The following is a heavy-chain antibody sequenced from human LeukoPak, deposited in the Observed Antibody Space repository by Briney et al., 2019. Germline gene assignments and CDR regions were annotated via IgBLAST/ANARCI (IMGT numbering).Heavy chain of an antibody. Sequence: SVKVSCKASGGTFSSYAISWVRQAPGQGLEWMGRIIPIFGTANYAQKFQGRVTITTDGSTSTAYTELSSLRSEDTAVYYCAREEYYDFWSGYPHLDYWGQGTLVTVSS. CDR1: GGTFSSYA. D-gene: IGHD3-3*01. J-gene: IGHJ4*02. CDR3: AREEYYDFWSGYPHLDY. CDR2: IIPIFGTA. V-gene: IGHV1-69*05.